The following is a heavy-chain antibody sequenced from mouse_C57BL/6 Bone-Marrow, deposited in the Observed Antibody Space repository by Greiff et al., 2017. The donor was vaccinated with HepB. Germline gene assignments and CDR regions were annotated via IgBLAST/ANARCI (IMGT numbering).Heavy chain of an antibody. Sequence: EVKVVESGGGLVKPGGSLKPSCAASGFTFSDYGMHWVRQAPEKGLEWVAYISSGSSTIYYADTVKGRFTISRDNAKNTLFLQMTSLRSEDTAMYYCARIYDYDPSWFAYWGQGTLVTVSA. D-gene: IGHD2-4*01. CDR2: ISSGSSTI. V-gene: IGHV5-17*01. CDR3: ARIYDYDPSWFAY. CDR1: GFTFSDYG. J-gene: IGHJ3*01.